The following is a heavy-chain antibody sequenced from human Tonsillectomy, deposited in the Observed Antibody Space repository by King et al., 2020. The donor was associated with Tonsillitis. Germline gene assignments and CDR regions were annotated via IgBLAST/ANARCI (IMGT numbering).Heavy chain of an antibody. CDR2: ISNDGRST. D-gene: IGHD6-13*01. Sequence: VQLVESGGGVVQPGGSLRVSCAASGLTFNSYGMHWVRQAPGKGLEWVAVISNDGRSTYYAASVKGRFTISRDNSKNTLYLQMNSLGAEDTAVYFCARDGAAGYDSTITTFDYWGQGTLVTVSS. CDR1: GLTFNSYG. J-gene: IGHJ4*02. V-gene: IGHV3-33*05. CDR3: ARDGAAGYDSTITTFDY.